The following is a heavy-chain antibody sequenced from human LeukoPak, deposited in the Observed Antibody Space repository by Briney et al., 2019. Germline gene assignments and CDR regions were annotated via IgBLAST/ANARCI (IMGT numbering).Heavy chain of an antibody. D-gene: IGHD3-22*01. Sequence: GGSLRLSCAASGFTFSSYWMRWVRQAPGKGLVWVSRINSDGSSTSYADSVKGRFTISRDNAKNTLYLQMNSLRAEDTAVYYCARFWTDYYDSSGYYYFPDYWGQGTLVTVSS. J-gene: IGHJ4*02. CDR1: GFTFSSYW. CDR2: INSDGSST. CDR3: ARFWTDYYDSSGYYYFPDY. V-gene: IGHV3-74*01.